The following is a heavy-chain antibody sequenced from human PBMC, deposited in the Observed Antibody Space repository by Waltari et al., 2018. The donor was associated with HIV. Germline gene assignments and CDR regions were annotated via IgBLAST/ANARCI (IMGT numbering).Heavy chain of an antibody. CDR3: ARGQGDYYDSSGYCFDY. J-gene: IGHJ4*02. CDR2: INHSGST. Sequence: QVQLQQWGAGLLKPSETLSLPCAVYGGSFSGYYWSWVRRPPGKGLEWIGEINHSGSTNYNPSLKSRVTISVDTSKNQFSLKLSSVTAADTAVYYCARGQGDYYDSSGYCFDYWGQGTLVTVSS. D-gene: IGHD3-22*01. V-gene: IGHV4-34*01. CDR1: GGSFSGYY.